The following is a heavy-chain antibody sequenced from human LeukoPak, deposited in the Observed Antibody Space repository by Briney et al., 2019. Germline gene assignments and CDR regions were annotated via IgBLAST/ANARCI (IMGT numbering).Heavy chain of an antibody. Sequence: GGSLRLSCAASGFTFRSLAMGWVRQSPGKGLEWVSFISAAGERTDYAGSVEGRFSISRDNSANTLNLQMNGLGADDSAMYFCAKGSYGDRPHWFDRWGPGTLVTVS. D-gene: IGHD4-17*01. J-gene: IGHJ5*02. CDR1: GFTFRSLA. V-gene: IGHV3-23*01. CDR3: AKGSYGDRPHWFDR. CDR2: ISAAGERT.